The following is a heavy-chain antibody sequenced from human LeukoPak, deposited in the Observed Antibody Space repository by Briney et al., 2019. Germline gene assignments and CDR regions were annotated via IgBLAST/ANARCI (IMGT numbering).Heavy chain of an antibody. Sequence: ASVKVSCKASGYTFTSYDINWVRQATGQGLEWMGWMNPNSGNTGYAQKFQGRVTITRNTSISTAYMELSSLRSEDTAVYYCARSRAPNYYDSSGFDYWGQGTLVTVSS. D-gene: IGHD3-22*01. CDR2: MNPNSGNT. V-gene: IGHV1-8*03. CDR3: ARSRAPNYYDSSGFDY. J-gene: IGHJ4*02. CDR1: GYTFTSYD.